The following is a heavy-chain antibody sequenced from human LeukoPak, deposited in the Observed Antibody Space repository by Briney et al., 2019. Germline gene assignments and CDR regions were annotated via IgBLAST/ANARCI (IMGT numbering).Heavy chain of an antibody. Sequence: GGSLRLSCAASGFIFSTYWMSWVRQAPGKGLEWVANIKQDGSEKYYVDSVKGRFTISRDNVKNSLYLQMNSLRAEDTAVYYCARDGMATISSWGQGTVVTVSS. V-gene: IGHV3-7*03. CDR2: IKQDGSEK. CDR3: ARDGMATISS. CDR1: GFIFSTYW. D-gene: IGHD5-12*01. J-gene: IGHJ5*02.